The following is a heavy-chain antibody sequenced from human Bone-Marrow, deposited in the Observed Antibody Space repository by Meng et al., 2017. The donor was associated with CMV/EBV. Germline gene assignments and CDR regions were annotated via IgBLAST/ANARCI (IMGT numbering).Heavy chain of an antibody. Sequence: SVKVSCKASGYTFTDYHIHWVRQAPGQGLEWMGGIIPILGIANYAQKFQGRVTITADKSTSTAYMELSSLRSEDTAVYYCARDWPAREFGRGGMDVWGQGTTVTVSS. CDR1: GYTFTDYH. J-gene: IGHJ6*02. CDR3: ARDWPAREFGRGGMDV. CDR2: IIPILGIA. D-gene: IGHD3-10*01. V-gene: IGHV1-69*10.